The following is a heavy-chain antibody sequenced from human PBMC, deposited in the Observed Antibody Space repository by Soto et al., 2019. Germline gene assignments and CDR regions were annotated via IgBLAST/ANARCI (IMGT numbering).Heavy chain of an antibody. J-gene: IGHJ4*02. CDR3: ARLVYYYDGSRYYCYAS. CDR1: GYTFTSYA. V-gene: IGHV1-3*01. Sequence: ASVKVSCKASGYTFTSYAMHWVRQAPGQRLEWMGWINAGNGNTKYSQKFQGRVTITRDTSASTAYMGLSSLRSEDTAVYYCARLVYYYDGSRYYCYASWGQGTLVTGSS. D-gene: IGHD3-22*01. CDR2: INAGNGNT.